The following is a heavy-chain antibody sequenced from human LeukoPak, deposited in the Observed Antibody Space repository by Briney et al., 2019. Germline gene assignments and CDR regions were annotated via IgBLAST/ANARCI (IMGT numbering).Heavy chain of an antibody. Sequence: PSETLSLTCAVYGGSLSHYYWSWIRQPPGKGLEWSGEINHSGSTNYNPSLKSRVTISVDMPKNQFFLELTSVTAATTAVYYCARGPASGSNFAWFDPWGQGTLVTVSS. CDR1: GGSLSHYY. D-gene: IGHD3-10*01. V-gene: IGHV4-34*01. J-gene: IGHJ5*02. CDR3: ARGPASGSNFAWFDP. CDR2: INHSGST.